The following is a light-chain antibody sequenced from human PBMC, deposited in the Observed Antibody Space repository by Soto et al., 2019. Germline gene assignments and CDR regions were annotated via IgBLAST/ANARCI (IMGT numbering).Light chain of an antibody. CDR1: SSDVGGYKY. CDR3: SSYTRSSHLV. Sequence: QSVLTQPASVSGSPGQSITISCTGTSSDVGGYKYVSWYQQHPGKAPKLIIYEVSNRPSGVSNRFSGSKSGNTASLTISGLQAEDEADYYCSSYTRSSHLVLGNGTKLTV. V-gene: IGLV2-14*01. J-gene: IGLJ1*01. CDR2: EVS.